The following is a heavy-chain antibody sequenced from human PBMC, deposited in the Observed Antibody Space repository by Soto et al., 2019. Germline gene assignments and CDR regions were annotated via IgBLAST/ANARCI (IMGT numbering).Heavy chain of an antibody. D-gene: IGHD3-10*01. V-gene: IGHV1-69*12. Sequence: QVQLVQSGAEVKKPGSSVKVSCKASGGTFSSYAISWVRQAPGQGLEWMGGIIPIFGTANYAQKFQGRVTITAEESTSTAYMELSSLRSEDTAVYYCARDIPGSGGYYYYGMDVWGQGTTVTVSS. CDR1: GGTFSSYA. J-gene: IGHJ6*02. CDR3: ARDIPGSGGYYYYGMDV. CDR2: IIPIFGTA.